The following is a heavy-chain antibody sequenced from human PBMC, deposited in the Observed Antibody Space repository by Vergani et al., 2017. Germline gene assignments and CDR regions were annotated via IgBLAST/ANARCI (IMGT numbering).Heavy chain of an antibody. CDR1: GGSISAGYYF. CDR3: ARRSGGYYSGGKVHPLRTAFDV. J-gene: IGHJ3*01. Sequence: QVQLQASGPGRVKPSQTLSLTCTMSGGSISAGYYFWSWIRQPAGKGLEWLGHISASGNASHSPSLKTRVSMSVDTSQNQFSLTVTSVTAADTAIYVCARRSGGYYSGGKVHPLRTAFDVWGHGTVVTVSS. D-gene: IGHD2-15*01. V-gene: IGHV4-61*02. CDR2: ISASGNA.